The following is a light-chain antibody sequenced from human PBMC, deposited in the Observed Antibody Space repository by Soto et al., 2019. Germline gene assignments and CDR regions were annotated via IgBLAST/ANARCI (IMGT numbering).Light chain of an antibody. J-gene: IGLJ1*01. CDR1: RNNIVSALA. CDR2: RNT. V-gene: IGLV1-40*01. CDR3: QSYDSSLTGYV. Sequence: SVRTRPPSVSGGPGQRVAICCTGRRNNIVSALAVPWYQQLPGTAPNLLIFRNTNRPSGVPDRFSGSKSGTSPSLAITGLQAEYEAHYYCQSYDSSLTGYVFGTGTKVTVL.